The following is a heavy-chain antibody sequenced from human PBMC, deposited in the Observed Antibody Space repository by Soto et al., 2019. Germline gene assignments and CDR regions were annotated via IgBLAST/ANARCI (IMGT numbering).Heavy chain of an antibody. CDR2: ISAYNGNT. D-gene: IGHD3-22*01. V-gene: IGHV1-18*01. Sequence: ASVKVSCKASGYTFTSYDISWVRQAPGQGLEWMGRISAYNGNTNYAQKLQGRVTMTTDTSTSTAYMELRSLRSDDTAVYYSARDEYYYDSSGSDDAFDIWGQGTVVTVSS. CDR1: GYTFTSYD. J-gene: IGHJ3*02. CDR3: ARDEYYYDSSGSDDAFDI.